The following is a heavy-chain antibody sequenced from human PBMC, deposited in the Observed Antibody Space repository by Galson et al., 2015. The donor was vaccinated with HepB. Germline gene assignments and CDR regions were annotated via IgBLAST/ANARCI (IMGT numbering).Heavy chain of an antibody. V-gene: IGHV4-34*01. CDR1: GGSFSGYY. CDR3: ARGPTFYDYVWGSYRFGTKEAFDI. J-gene: IGHJ3*02. Sequence: LSLTCAVYGGSFSGYYWSWIRQPPGKGLEWIGEINHSGSTNYNPSLKSRVTISVDTSKNQFSLKLSSVTAADTAVYYCARGPTFYDYVWGSYRFGTKEAFDIWGQGTMVTVSS. CDR2: INHSGST. D-gene: IGHD3-16*02.